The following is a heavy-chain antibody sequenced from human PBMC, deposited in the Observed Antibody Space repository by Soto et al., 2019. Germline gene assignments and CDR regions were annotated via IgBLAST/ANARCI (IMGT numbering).Heavy chain of an antibody. CDR2: ISYDGGSK. Sequence: QVQLVESGGGVVQPGKSLRLSCAASGFTFSTYGIHWVRQAPGKGLECVALISYDGGSKYYGDSVKGRFIISRDNSHNTVSLQMNSLRADDTAVYFCAKEKLAMTVVVADYFDSWGQGTLVTVSS. CDR1: GFTFSTYG. V-gene: IGHV3-30*18. J-gene: IGHJ4*02. CDR3: AKEKLAMTVVVADYFDS. D-gene: IGHD3-22*01.